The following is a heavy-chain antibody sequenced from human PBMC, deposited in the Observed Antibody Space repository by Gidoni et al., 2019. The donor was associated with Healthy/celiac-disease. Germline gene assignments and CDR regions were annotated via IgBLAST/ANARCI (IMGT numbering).Heavy chain of an antibody. CDR3: ARGFDYYDSSAAGDAFDI. D-gene: IGHD3-22*01. Sequence: QVQLQESGPGLVKPAQTLALTCTVPGGSISSGGYYWSWIRQHPVKGLEWIGYIYYSGSTYYNPSLQSRVTISVDTSKNQFSLKLSSVTAADTAVYYCARGFDYYDSSAAGDAFDIWGQGTMVTVSS. J-gene: IGHJ3*02. CDR2: IYYSGST. CDR1: GGSISSGGYY. V-gene: IGHV4-31*03.